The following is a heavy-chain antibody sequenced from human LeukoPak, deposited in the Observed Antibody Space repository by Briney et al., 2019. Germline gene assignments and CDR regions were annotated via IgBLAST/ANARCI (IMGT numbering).Heavy chain of an antibody. V-gene: IGHV3-30*18. J-gene: IGHJ4*02. CDR2: ISYDGSNK. CDR3: AKGWGTLDY. D-gene: IGHD1-14*01. Sequence: PGRSLRLSCAASGFTFSSYGMHWVRQAPGKGLEWVAVISYDGSNKYYADSVKGRFTISRDNSKNTLYLQMNSLRAEDTAVYYCAKGWGTLDYWGQGTLVTVS. CDR1: GFTFSSYG.